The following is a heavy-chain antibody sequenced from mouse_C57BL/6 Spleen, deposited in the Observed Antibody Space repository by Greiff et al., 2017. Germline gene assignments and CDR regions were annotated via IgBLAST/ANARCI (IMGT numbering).Heavy chain of an antibody. Sequence: QVQLQQSGAELVRPGASVKLSCKASGYTFTDYYINWVKQRPGQGLEWIARIYPGSGNTYYNEKFKGKATLTAEKSSSTAYMQLSSLTSEDSAVYFCARNVRDYGPPWYFDVWGTGTTVTVSS. V-gene: IGHV1-76*01. D-gene: IGHD1-2*01. CDR2: IYPGSGNT. CDR3: ARNVRDYGPPWYFDV. CDR1: GYTFTDYY. J-gene: IGHJ1*03.